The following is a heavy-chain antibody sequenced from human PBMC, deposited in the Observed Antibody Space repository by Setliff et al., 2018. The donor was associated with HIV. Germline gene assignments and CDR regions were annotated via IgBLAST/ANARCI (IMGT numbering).Heavy chain of an antibody. CDR3: TRHPLQPEVSGYFYLMDV. J-gene: IGHJ6*04. CDR2: IHHSRRT. D-gene: IGHD2-21*01. CDR1: GGSFSGYY. Sequence: SETLSLTCAVYGGSFSGYYWSWIRQSPEKGLEWIGEIHHSRRTNYSPSLEGHVTISVDKSINTAYLQWSSLRASDTAVYYCTRHPLQPEVSGYFYLMDVWGTGTTVTVSS. V-gene: IGHV4-34*01.